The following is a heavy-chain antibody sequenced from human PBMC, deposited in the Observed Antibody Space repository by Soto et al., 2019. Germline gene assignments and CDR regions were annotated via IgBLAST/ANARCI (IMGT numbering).Heavy chain of an antibody. D-gene: IGHD6-13*01. CDR1: GFALSATGVG. CDR2: IYWDDDK. V-gene: IGHV2-5*02. Sequence: ASGPTLVNPTQTLTLTCAFSGFALSATGVGVGWIRQPPGKALEWLALIYWDDDKRYSPSLKNRLTITKDTSENQVVLTLTNMDPVDTATYYCAHESEVGNYFDYWGQGTLVTVSS. CDR3: AHESEVGNYFDY. J-gene: IGHJ4*02.